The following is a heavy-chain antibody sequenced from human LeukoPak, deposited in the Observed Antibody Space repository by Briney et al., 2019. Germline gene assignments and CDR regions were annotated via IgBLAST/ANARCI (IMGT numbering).Heavy chain of an antibody. D-gene: IGHD3-3*01. CDR2: IYTSGST. Sequence: PSETLSLTCAVSGYSISSGYYWSWIRQPAGKGLEWIGRIYTSGSTNYNPSLKSRVTISVDTSKNQFSLKLSSVTAADTAVYYCARAINYDFRYWGQGTLVTVSS. CDR3: ARAINYDFRY. CDR1: GYSISSGYY. J-gene: IGHJ4*02. V-gene: IGHV4-61*02.